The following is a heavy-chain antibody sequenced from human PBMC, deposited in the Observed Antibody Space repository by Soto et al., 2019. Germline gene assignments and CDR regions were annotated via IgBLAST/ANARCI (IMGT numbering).Heavy chain of an antibody. CDR2: ITWNSGSK. J-gene: IGHJ4*02. CDR1: GFTFDDYA. Sequence: EVQLVESGGGLVQPGRSLRLSCAASGFTFDDYAMHWVRQPPGKGLEWVSGITWNSGSKDYADSVKGRFTISRDNRKKSLYLQMNSLRGEDTDLYYCTTPDPNDDSRVVAYWGQGTLVTVSS. CDR3: TTPDPNDDSRVVAY. V-gene: IGHV3-9*01. D-gene: IGHD1-1*01.